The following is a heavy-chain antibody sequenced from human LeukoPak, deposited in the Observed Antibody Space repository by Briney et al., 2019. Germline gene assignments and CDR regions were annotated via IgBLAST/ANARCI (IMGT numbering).Heavy chain of an antibody. CDR3: AKGPNFGSWRAVHY. Sequence: PGRSLRLSCAASGFTFNSYAMSWVRQTLEKGLEWVSSISGDDVTFYADSVKGRFTISRDKSKNTLYLQMNSLRTDDTAIYYYAKGPNFGSWRAVHYWGQGSLVTVSS. D-gene: IGHD3-10*01. J-gene: IGHJ4*02. CDR2: ISGDDVT. V-gene: IGHV3-23*01. CDR1: GFTFNSYA.